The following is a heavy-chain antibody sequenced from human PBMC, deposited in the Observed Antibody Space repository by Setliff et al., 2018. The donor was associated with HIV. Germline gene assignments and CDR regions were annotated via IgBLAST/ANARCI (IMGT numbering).Heavy chain of an antibody. CDR2: IYHSGST. CDR1: GYSISSGYY. Sequence: SETLSLTCAVSGYSISSGYYWGWIRQPPGKGLEWIGSIYHSGSTNYNPSLKSRVTISLDTSKNQFSLNLSSVTAADTAMYYCARDSIAVAGIGHYFDYWGRGTLVTVSS. V-gene: IGHV4-38-2*02. J-gene: IGHJ4*02. CDR3: ARDSIAVAGIGHYFDY. D-gene: IGHD6-19*01.